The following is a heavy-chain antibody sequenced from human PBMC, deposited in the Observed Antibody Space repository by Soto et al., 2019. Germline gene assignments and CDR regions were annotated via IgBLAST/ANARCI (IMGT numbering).Heavy chain of an antibody. J-gene: IGHJ6*02. Sequence: QVQLQESGPGLVKPSQTLSLTCTVSGGSISSGGYYWSWIRQHPGKGLEWIGYIYYSGSTYYNPSLKSRVTISVDTSKNQFSLKLSSVTAADTAVHYCARDRDYGDYESRGMDVWGQGTTVTVSS. D-gene: IGHD4-17*01. CDR2: IYYSGST. V-gene: IGHV4-31*03. CDR3: ARDRDYGDYESRGMDV. CDR1: GGSISSGGYY.